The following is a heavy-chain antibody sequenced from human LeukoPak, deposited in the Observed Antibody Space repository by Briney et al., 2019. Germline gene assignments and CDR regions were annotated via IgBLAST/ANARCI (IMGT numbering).Heavy chain of an antibody. CDR2: VYYSGST. Sequence: PSETLSLTCTVSGVSISSYYWSWIRQPPGKGLEWIGYVYYSGSTNYNPSLKSRVTISVDTSKNQFSLKLSSVTAADTAVYYCARDGGYNPHYYYYYYMDVWGKGTTVTVSS. V-gene: IGHV4-59*01. J-gene: IGHJ6*03. CDR3: ARDGGYNPHYYYYYYMDV. D-gene: IGHD5-24*01. CDR1: GVSISSYY.